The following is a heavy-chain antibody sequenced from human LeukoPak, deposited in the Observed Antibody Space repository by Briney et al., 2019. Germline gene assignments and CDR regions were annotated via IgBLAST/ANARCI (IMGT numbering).Heavy chain of an antibody. Sequence: GPLRLSCAASGFTFSTYGMSWLRQAPGRGLEWVSGISGGSDKTYYADYVKVWFTSSGDISKIALYLQLHGLRADDTAVYYCVKGGYSGVDRIVYLYWFHVWGQGTLVAVSS. J-gene: IGHJ5*02. V-gene: IGHV3-23*01. CDR3: VKGGYSGVDRIVYLYWFHV. D-gene: IGHD5-12*01. CDR1: GFTFSTYG. CDR2: ISGGSDKT.